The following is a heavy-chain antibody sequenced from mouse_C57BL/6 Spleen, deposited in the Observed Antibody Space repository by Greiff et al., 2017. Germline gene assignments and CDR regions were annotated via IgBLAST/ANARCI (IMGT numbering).Heavy chain of an antibody. CDR1: GYTFTSYW. CDR3: ARQTIGNYRYVDV. Sequence: QVQLQQSGAELVKPGASVKLSCKASGYTFTSYWMHWVKQRPGQGLEWIGMIHPNSGSTNYNEKFKSKATLTVDKSSSTAYMPLSSLTSEDSAVYNCARQTIGNYRYVDVWGTGTTVTVAS. V-gene: IGHV1-64*01. J-gene: IGHJ1*03. CDR2: IHPNSGST. D-gene: IGHD2-1*01.